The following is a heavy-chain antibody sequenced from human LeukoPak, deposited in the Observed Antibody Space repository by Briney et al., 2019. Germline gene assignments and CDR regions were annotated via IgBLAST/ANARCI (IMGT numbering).Heavy chain of an antibody. V-gene: IGHV3-49*04. D-gene: IGHD3-10*01. CDR3: TRENYQWTRESYYYGMDV. CDR1: GFTFGDYA. Sequence: GSLRLSRTASGFTFGDYAMSWVRQAPGKGLEWVGFIRSKAYGGTTEYAASVKGRFTISRDDSKSIAYLQMNSLKTEDTAVYYCTRENYQWTRESYYYGMDVWGKGTTVTVSS. CDR2: IRSKAYGGTT. J-gene: IGHJ6*04.